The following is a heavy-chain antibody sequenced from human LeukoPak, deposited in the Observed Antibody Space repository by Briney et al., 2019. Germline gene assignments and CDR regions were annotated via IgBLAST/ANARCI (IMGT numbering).Heavy chain of an antibody. Sequence: GGSLRLSCAASGFTFSGYAMQWVRQAPGKGLEWVAVILYDGTNKYYADSVKGRFTISRGNSKSTLYLQMNSLRPEDTAVYYCARGWPPDYWGQGTLVTVSS. V-gene: IGHV3-30-3*01. J-gene: IGHJ4*02. CDR2: ILYDGTNK. D-gene: IGHD5-24*01. CDR1: GFTFSGYA. CDR3: ARGWPPDY.